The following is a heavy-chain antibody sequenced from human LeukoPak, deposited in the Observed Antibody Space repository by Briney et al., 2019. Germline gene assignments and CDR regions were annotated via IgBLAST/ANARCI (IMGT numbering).Heavy chain of an antibody. CDR2: I. CDR1: GFSFSDAW. Sequence: GGSLRLSCAASGFSFSDAWMSWVRQSPGKGLEWVGRIKGRFTISRDDSTNTLYLQMNSLKSEDTALYYCTTYGSGRKFDYWGQGILVTVSS. J-gene: IGHJ4*02. CDR3: TTYGSGRKFDY. V-gene: IGHV3-15*01. D-gene: IGHD3-10*01.